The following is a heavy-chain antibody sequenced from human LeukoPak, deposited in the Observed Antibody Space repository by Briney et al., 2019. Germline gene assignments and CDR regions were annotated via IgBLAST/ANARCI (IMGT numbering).Heavy chain of an antibody. CDR3: AKDHNIAVAGTPFDY. D-gene: IGHD6-19*01. Sequence: PGGSLRLSCGASGFTFSSYAMSWVRQAPGKGLEWVSAISGSGGSTYYADSVKGRFTISRDNSKNTLYLQMNSLRAEDTAVYYCAKDHNIAVAGTPFDYWGQGTLVTVSS. CDR2: ISGSGGST. V-gene: IGHV3-23*01. CDR1: GFTFSSYA. J-gene: IGHJ4*02.